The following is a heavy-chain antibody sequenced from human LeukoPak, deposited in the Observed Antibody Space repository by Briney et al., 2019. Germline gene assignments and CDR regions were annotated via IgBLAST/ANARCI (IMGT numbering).Heavy chain of an antibody. V-gene: IGHV3-53*01. D-gene: IGHD3-10*01. J-gene: IGHJ4*02. CDR3: ARVLLWFGELLFDY. CDR1: GVTVSNNY. CDR2: IYSGGST. Sequence: GGSLILSCAASGVTVSNNYMSWVRQAPGKGLEWVSVIYSGGSTYYADSVKGRFTISRDNSKNTLYLQMNSLRAEDTAVYYCARVLLWFGELLFDYWGQGTLVTVSS.